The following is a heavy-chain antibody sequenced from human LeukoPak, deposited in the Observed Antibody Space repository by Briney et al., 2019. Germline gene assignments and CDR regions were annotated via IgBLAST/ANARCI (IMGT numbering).Heavy chain of an antibody. CDR2: IYYSGST. J-gene: IGHJ4*02. D-gene: IGHD3-22*01. V-gene: IGHV4-39*07. CDR1: GGSISSTSYC. Sequence: SETLSLTCTVSGGSISSTSYCWGWIRQPPGKGLEWIGSIYYSGSTYYNPSLKSRVTISVDTSKNQFSLKLSSVTAADTAVYYCARLNYYDSSGYYYPWIDYWGQGTLVTVSS. CDR3: ARLNYYDSSGYYYPWIDY.